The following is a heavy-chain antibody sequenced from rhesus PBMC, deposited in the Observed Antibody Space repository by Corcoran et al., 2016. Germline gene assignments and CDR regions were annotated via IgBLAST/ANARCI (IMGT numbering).Heavy chain of an antibody. CDR2: ISSASIYI. D-gene: IGHD2-39*02. CDR1: GFTFSDYY. Sequence: EVQLVESGGGLVQPGGSLRLSCAASGFTFSDYYMSWVRQAPGKGLEWVSSISSASIYIVYAESVKGRFTISRDNAKNSLSLQMNSLKTEETAVYYCTRGGYCSGGVCYRYYFDYWGQGVLVTVSS. CDR3: TRGGYCSGGVCYRYYFDY. V-gene: IGHV3S16*01. J-gene: IGHJ4*01.